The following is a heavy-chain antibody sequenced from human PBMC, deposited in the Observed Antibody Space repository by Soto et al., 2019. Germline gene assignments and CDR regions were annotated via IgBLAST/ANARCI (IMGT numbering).Heavy chain of an antibody. V-gene: IGHV4-59*01. Sequence: QVQLRESGPGLVKSSETLSLTCTVSGGSISSYYWSWIRQPPGKELEWIGYIYYSGSTNYNPSLKSRVTISVDTSKNQFSLKLSSVTAADTAVYYCARDVNTWYFDLWGRGTLVTVSS. CDR2: IYYSGST. J-gene: IGHJ2*01. CDR3: ARDVNTWYFDL. CDR1: GGSISSYY.